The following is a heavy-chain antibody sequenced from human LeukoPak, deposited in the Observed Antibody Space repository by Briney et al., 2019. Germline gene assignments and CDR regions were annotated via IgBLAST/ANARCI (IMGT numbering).Heavy chain of an antibody. CDR3: ARGYYGSGTYRAMDV. CDR1: GFTFSSYW. D-gene: IGHD3-10*01. V-gene: IGHV3-7*04. J-gene: IGHJ6*02. Sequence: GGSLRLSCAASGFTFSSYWMSWVRQAPGKGLEWVANIKQDGSEKYYVDSVKGRFTISRDNAKNSLYLQMSSLRAEDTAVYYCARGYYGSGTYRAMDVWGQGTTVTVSS. CDR2: IKQDGSEK.